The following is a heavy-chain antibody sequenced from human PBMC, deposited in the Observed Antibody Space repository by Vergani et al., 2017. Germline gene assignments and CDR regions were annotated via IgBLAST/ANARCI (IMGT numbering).Heavy chain of an antibody. V-gene: IGHV4-34*01. D-gene: IGHD1-1*01. CDR3: ARNWYVSGMDV. CDR1: GGSISGYY. CDR2: INHSGST. Sequence: QVQLQQWGAGLLKPSETLSLTCAVYGGSISGYYWSWIRQPTGKGLEWIGEINHSGSTNYNPSLKSRVTISVDTSKNQFSLKLSSVTAADTAVYYCARNWYVSGMDVWGQGTTFTVSS. J-gene: IGHJ6*02.